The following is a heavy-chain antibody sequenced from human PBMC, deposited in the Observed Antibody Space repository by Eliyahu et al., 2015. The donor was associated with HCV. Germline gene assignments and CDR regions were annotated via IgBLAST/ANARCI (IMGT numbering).Heavy chain of an antibody. Sequence: EVQLLESGGGLVQPGGSLRLSCAASGFTFXSYAMGWVRQAPGKGLEWVSAISGSGGSTYYADSVKGRFTISRDNSKNTLYLQMNSLRAEDTAVYYCAKDGSSWYVGYFDYWGQGTLVTVSS. J-gene: IGHJ4*02. CDR3: AKDGSSWYVGYFDY. D-gene: IGHD6-13*01. CDR1: GFTFXSYA. CDR2: ISGSGGST. V-gene: IGHV3-23*01.